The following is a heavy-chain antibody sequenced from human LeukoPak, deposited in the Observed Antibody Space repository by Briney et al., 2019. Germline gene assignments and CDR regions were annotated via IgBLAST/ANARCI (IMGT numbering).Heavy chain of an antibody. Sequence: GGSLRLSCAASGFTLSSYAMSWVRQAPGKGLEWVSAISGSGGSTYYADSVKGRFTISRDNSKNTLYLQMNSLRAEDTAVYYCAKDGYSSGWYFWFDPWGQGTLVTVSS. CDR2: ISGSGGST. D-gene: IGHD6-19*01. CDR1: GFTLSSYA. J-gene: IGHJ5*02. V-gene: IGHV3-23*01. CDR3: AKDGYSSGWYFWFDP.